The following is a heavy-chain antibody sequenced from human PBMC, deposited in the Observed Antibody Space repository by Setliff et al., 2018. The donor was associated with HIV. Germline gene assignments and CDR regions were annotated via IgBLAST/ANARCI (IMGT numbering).Heavy chain of an antibody. CDR2: INHSGVT. D-gene: IGHD3-10*01. J-gene: IGHJ4*02. Sequence: SETLSLTCAVYGPSFTGYYWNWIRQLPGKAFEWVGEINHSGVTYYNPPFKSRVNISLDLSKNQFSLRLTGLSGADTATYFCAAKPMIRGRPFAFWGQPTLGTVS. CDR3: AAKPMIRGRPFAF. CDR1: GPSFTGYY. V-gene: IGHV4-34*01.